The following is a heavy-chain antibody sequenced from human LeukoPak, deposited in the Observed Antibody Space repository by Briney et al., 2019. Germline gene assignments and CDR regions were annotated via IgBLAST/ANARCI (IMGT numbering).Heavy chain of an antibody. D-gene: IGHD6-6*01. CDR3: ARRGPYSSSSHFDY. J-gene: IGHJ4*02. CDR1: GDSVTSGGSY. Sequence: PSETLSLTCAVSGDSVTSGGSYWGWVRQPPGRGLEWIGYISFNGNTDYNPSLDSRVTISVDTSKNQFSLKLSSVTAADTAVYYCARRGPYSSSSHFDYWGQGTLVTVSS. CDR2: ISFNGNT. V-gene: IGHV4-61*08.